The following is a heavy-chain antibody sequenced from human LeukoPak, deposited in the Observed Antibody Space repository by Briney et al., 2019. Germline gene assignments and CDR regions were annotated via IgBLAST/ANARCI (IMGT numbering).Heavy chain of an antibody. CDR2: INHSGST. D-gene: IGHD6-13*01. J-gene: IGHJ3*02. CDR3: ARTISSSWYWNAFDI. V-gene: IGHV4-34*01. CDR1: GGSFSGYF. Sequence: SETLSLTCAVYGGSFSGYFRSWIRQPPGKGLEWIGEINHSGSTNYNPSLKSRVTISVDTSKNQFSLKLSSVTAADTAVYYCARTISSSWYWNAFDIWGQETIVTVSS.